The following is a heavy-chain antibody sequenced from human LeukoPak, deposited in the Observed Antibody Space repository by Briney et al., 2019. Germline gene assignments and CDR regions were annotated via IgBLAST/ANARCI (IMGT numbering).Heavy chain of an antibody. J-gene: IGHJ5*02. CDR2: IYYSGDT. V-gene: IGHV4-39*01. CDR3: ARHDYSGLDNWFDP. Sequence: SETLSLTCTVSGGPISSSSTYWGWIRQPPGKGLEWIGSIYYSGDTYYNPSLRSRVTISVDTSNNQFSLKLGSVTAADTAMYHCARHDYSGLDNWFDPWGQGTLVTVSS. CDR1: GGPISSSSTY. D-gene: IGHD3-10*01.